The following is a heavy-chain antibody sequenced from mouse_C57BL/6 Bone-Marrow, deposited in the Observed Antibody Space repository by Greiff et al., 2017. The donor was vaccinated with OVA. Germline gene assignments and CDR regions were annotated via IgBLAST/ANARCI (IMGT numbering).Heavy chain of an antibody. CDR2: IDPSDSYT. D-gene: IGHD2-5*01. V-gene: IGHV1-59*01. Sequence: VQLQQPGAELVRPGPSVKLSCKASGYTFTSYWMHWVKQRPGQGLEWIGVIDPSDSYTNYNQKFKGKATLTVDTSSSTAYMQLSSLTSEDSAVYYCASAYYSNPDYWGQGTTLTVSS. J-gene: IGHJ2*01. CDR1: GYTFTSYW. CDR3: ASAYYSNPDY.